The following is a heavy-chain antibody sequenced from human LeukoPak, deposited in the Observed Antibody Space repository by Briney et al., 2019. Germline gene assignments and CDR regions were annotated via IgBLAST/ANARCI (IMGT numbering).Heavy chain of an antibody. J-gene: IGHJ5*02. Sequence: ASVKVSCKASGYTFTGYYMHWVRQAPGQGLEWMGWINPNSGGTNYAQKFQGRVTMTRDTSISTAYMELSRLRSDDTAVYYCARDTKVLTGFNWFDPWGQGTLVTVSS. CDR3: ARDTKVLTGFNWFDP. CDR2: INPNSGGT. D-gene: IGHD3-9*01. V-gene: IGHV1-2*02. CDR1: GYTFTGYY.